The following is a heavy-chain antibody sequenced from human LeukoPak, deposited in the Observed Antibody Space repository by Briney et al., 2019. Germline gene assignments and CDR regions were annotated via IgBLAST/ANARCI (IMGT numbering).Heavy chain of an antibody. CDR2: IRYDGSNK. J-gene: IGHJ4*02. CDR1: GFTFSSYG. CDR3: AKDTPGYSSGWDGNF. D-gene: IGHD6-19*01. Sequence: PGGSLRLSCAASGFTFSSYGMHWVRQAPGKGLEWVAFIRYDGSNKYYADSVKGRFTISRDNSKNTLYLQMNSLRAEDTAVYYCAKDTPGYSSGWDGNFWGQGTLVTVSS. V-gene: IGHV3-30*02.